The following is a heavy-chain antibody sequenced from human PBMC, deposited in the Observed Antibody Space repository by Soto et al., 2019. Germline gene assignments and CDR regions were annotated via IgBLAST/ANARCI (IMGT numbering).Heavy chain of an antibody. CDR3: AKDLRTTISDYGMDV. J-gene: IGHJ6*02. V-gene: IGHV3-30*18. CDR1: GFTFGSHG. Sequence: GGSLRLSCVASGFTFGSHGMHWVRQAPGKGLEWVAVISYDETNVHYVDSVKGRFTISRDNSKSILYLQMNRLRPEDTAVYKCAKDLRTTISDYGMDVWGQGTTVTVSS. CDR2: ISYDETNV.